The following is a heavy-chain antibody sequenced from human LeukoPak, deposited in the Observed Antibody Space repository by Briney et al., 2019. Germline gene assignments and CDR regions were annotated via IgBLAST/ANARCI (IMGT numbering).Heavy chain of an antibody. CDR2: IYPGDSDT. D-gene: IGHD3-22*01. J-gene: IGHJ4*02. CDR1: GYSFTSYW. V-gene: IGHV5-51*01. Sequence: GASLKISCQGSGYSFTSYWIGWVRQLPGKGLEWMGIIYPGDSDTRYSPSFQGQVTISADKSISTAYLQWSSLKASDTAMYYCARHTSNDSSGYWPLDYWGQGTLVTVSS. CDR3: ARHTSNDSSGYWPLDY.